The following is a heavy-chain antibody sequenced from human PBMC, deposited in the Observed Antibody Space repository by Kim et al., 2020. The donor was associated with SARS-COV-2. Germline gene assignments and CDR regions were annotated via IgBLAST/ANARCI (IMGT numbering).Heavy chain of an antibody. CDR3: ARGGGSYGDYFDY. V-gene: IGHV3-30*01. D-gene: IGHD1-26*01. J-gene: IGHJ4*02. Sequence: YADSVKGRFTISRDNSKNTLYLQMNSLRAEDTAVYYCARGGGSYGDYFDYWGQGTLVTVSS.